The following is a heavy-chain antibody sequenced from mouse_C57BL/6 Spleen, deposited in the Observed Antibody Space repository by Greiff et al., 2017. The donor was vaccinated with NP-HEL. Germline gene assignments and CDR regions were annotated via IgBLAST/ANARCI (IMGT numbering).Heavy chain of an antibody. V-gene: IGHV1-53*01. Sequence: VQLQQPGTELVKPGASVKLSCKASGYTFTSYWMHWVKQRPGQGLEWIGNINPSNGGTNYNEKFKSKATLTVDKSSSTAYMQLSSLTAEDSAVYYCARGNWDVGDAMDYWGQGTSVTVSS. CDR3: ARGNWDVGDAMDY. J-gene: IGHJ4*01. D-gene: IGHD4-1*01. CDR1: GYTFTSYW. CDR2: INPSNGGT.